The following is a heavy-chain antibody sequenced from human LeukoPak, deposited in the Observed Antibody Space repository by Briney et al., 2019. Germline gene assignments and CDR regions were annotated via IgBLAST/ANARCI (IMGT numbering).Heavy chain of an antibody. V-gene: IGHV4-4*02. CDR2: IYHSGST. J-gene: IGHJ3*02. D-gene: IGHD4-17*01. CDR1: GGSISSSNW. CDR3: ARDYGDYVGAFDI. Sequence: SETLSLTCAVSGGSISSSNWWSWVRQPPVKGLEWIGEIYHSGSTNYNPSLKSRVTISVDKSKNQFSLKLSSVTAADTAVYYCARDYGDYVGAFDIWGQGTMVTVSS.